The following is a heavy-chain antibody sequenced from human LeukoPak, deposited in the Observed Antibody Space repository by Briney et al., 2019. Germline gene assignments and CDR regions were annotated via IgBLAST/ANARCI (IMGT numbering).Heavy chain of an antibody. D-gene: IGHD2-2*01. CDR2: IYPGDSDT. CDR3: ARERYCSSTSCYASDY. CDR1: GYSFTSYW. Sequence: GESLKISCQGSGYSFTSYWIGWVRQMPGKGLEWMGIIYPGDSDTRYSPSFQGQVTISADKSISTAYLQWSSLKASDTAMYYCARERYCSSTSCYASDYWGQGTLVTVSS. J-gene: IGHJ4*02. V-gene: IGHV5-51*01.